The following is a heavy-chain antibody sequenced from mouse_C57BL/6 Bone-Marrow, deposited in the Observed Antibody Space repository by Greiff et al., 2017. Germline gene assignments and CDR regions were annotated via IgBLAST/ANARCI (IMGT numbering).Heavy chain of an antibody. V-gene: IGHV5-16*01. CDR2: INYDGSST. CDR3: ARDDGSYYYCLDY. Sequence: DVMLVESEGGLVQPGSSMKLSCTASGFTFSDYYMAWVRQVPEKGLEWVANINYDGSSTYYLDSLKSRFIISRDNAKNILYLQMSSLKSEDTATYYCARDDGSYYYCLDYWGQGTTLTVSS. CDR1: GFTFSDYY. J-gene: IGHJ2*01. D-gene: IGHD1-1*01.